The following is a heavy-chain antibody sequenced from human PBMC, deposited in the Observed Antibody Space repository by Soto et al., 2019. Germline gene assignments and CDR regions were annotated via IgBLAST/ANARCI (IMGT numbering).Heavy chain of an antibody. CDR1: GGSITRGGYY. Sequence: PWETLFLTCTVSGGSITRGGYYWSWIRQHPGKGLEWIGYIYNSGTTYYNPSLKSRVTISVDTSKNQFSLKLTSVTAADTAVYYCARDPAPWGQGTLVTVSS. J-gene: IGHJ5*02. CDR3: ARDPAP. V-gene: IGHV4-31*03. CDR2: IYNSGTT.